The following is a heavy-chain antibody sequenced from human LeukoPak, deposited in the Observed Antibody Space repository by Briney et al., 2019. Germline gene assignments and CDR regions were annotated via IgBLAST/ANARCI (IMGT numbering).Heavy chain of an antibody. V-gene: IGHV1-18*01. J-gene: IGHJ4*02. Sequence: ASVKVSCKASGYTFTSYGISWVQQAPGQGLEWMGWISSYNGNTNYAQKLQGRVTMSTDTSTGTAYMELRSLRSDDTAVYYCARVCIAGDCYPETDYWGQGTLVTVSS. CDR2: ISSYNGNT. CDR1: GYTFTSYG. CDR3: ARVCIAGDCYPETDY. D-gene: IGHD2-21*02.